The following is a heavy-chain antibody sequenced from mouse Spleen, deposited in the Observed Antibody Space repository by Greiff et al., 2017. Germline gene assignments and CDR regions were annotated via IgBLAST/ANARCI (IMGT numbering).Heavy chain of an antibody. Sequence: QVQLQQPGAELVRPGSSVKLSCKASGYTFTSYWMHWVKQRPIQGLEWIGNIDPSDSETHYNQKFKDKATLTVDKSSSTAYMQLSSLTSEDSAVYYCARRYGSSPYAMDYWGQGTSVTVSS. V-gene: IGHV1-52*01. J-gene: IGHJ4*01. D-gene: IGHD1-1*01. CDR2: IDPSDSET. CDR1: GYTFTSYW. CDR3: ARRYGSSPYAMDY.